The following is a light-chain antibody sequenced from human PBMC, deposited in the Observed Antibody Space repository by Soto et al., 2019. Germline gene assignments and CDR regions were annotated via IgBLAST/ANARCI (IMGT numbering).Light chain of an antibody. Sequence: QSVLAPPAAVSGTPGQSVTISCTGTSCDVGGYNSVSWYQQHPDKAPKFMIYDVSKRPSGVPDRFSGSKSGNTASLTISGLQAEDEADYYCCSYAGSDTHYVFGTGTKVTVL. V-gene: IGLV2-11*01. CDR1: SCDVGGYNS. CDR2: DVS. CDR3: CSYAGSDTHYV. J-gene: IGLJ1*01.